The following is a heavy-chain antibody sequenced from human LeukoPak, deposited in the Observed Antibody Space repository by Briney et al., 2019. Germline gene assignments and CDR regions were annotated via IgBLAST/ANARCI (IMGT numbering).Heavy chain of an antibody. CDR2: ISYDGSNK. J-gene: IGHJ4*02. V-gene: IGHV3-30*01. CDR1: GFTFSSYA. CDR3: ARAKGSGTSLVDY. D-gene: IGHD4-23*01. Sequence: PGRSLRLSCAASGFTFSSYAMHWVRQAPGKGLEWVAVISYDGSNKYYADSVKGRFTISRDNSKNTLYLQMNSLRAEDTAVYYRARAKGSGTSLVDYWGQGTLVTVSS.